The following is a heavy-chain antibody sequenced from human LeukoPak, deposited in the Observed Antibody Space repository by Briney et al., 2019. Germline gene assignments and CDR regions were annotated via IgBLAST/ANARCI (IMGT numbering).Heavy chain of an antibody. Sequence: PGGSLRLSCAASGFTFSSYEMNWVRQAPGKGLEWVSYISSSGSTIYYADSVKGRFTISRDNAKNSLYLQMNSLRAEDTAVYYCASALSGYSSSWFSSPLDYSPFDYWGQGTLVTVSS. CDR1: GFTFSSYE. J-gene: IGHJ4*02. D-gene: IGHD6-13*01. CDR3: ASALSGYSSSWFSSPLDYSPFDY. CDR2: ISSSGSTI. V-gene: IGHV3-48*03.